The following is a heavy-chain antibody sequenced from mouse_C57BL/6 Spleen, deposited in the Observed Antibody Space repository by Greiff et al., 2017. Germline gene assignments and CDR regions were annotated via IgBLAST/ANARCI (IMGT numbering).Heavy chain of an antibody. V-gene: IGHV1-15*01. D-gene: IGHD4-1*01. CDR3: TGVGHWYFDV. CDR1: GYTFTDYE. Sequence: VQLQQSGAELVRPGASVTLSCKASGYTFTDYEMHWVKQTPVHGLEWIGAIDPETGGTAYNQKFKGKAILTADKSSSTAYMELRSLTSEDSAVYYGTGVGHWYFDVWGTGTTVTVSS. J-gene: IGHJ1*03. CDR2: IDPETGGT.